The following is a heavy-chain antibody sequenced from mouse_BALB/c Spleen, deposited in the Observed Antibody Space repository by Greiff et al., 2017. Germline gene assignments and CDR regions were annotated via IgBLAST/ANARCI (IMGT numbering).Heavy chain of an antibody. CDR2: ISSGGST. D-gene: IGHD2-13*01. Sequence: EVQLVESGGGLVKPGGSLKLSCAASGFTFTSYAMTWVRQTPEKRLEWVASISSGGSTYYPDSVKGRVTISRDNARNILYLQMSSLRSEDTAMYYCAREGGDCERWYFDVWGAGTTVTVSS. CDR1: GFTFTSYA. V-gene: IGHV5-6-5*01. CDR3: AREGGDCERWYFDV. J-gene: IGHJ1*01.